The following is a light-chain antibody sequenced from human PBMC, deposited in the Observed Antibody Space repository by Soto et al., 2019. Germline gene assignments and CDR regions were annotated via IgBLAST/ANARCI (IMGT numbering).Light chain of an antibody. CDR3: NSYTSSGTPV. J-gene: IGLJ2*01. CDR2: EVT. Sequence: QSALTQPASVSGSPGQSITISCTGTSSDVGDYDYVSWYQQHPGKAPKLMIYEVTNRPSGVSNRFSGSKSGNTASLTISGLLPEDEAAYYCNSYTSSGTPVFGGGTKLTVL. V-gene: IGLV2-14*03. CDR1: SSDVGDYDY.